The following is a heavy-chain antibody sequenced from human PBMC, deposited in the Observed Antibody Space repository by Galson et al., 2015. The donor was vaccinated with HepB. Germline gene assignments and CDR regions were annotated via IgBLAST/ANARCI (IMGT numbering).Heavy chain of an antibody. Sequence: ETLSLTCTVSGGSISSYYWSWIRQPPGKGLEWIGYIYYSGSTNYNPSLKSRVTISVDTSKNQFSLKLSSVTAADTAVYYCARQNYSSSWYLSKDYYYGMDVWGQGTTVTVSS. J-gene: IGHJ6*02. V-gene: IGHV4-59*08. CDR1: GGSISSYY. CDR2: IYYSGST. D-gene: IGHD6-13*01. CDR3: ARQNYSSSWYLSKDYYYGMDV.